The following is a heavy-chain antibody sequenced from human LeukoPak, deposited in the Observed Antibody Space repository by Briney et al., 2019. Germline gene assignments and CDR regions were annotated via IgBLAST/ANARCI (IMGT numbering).Heavy chain of an antibody. J-gene: IGHJ3*02. D-gene: IGHD5-12*01. CDR2: INPNSGGT. Sequence: ASVKVSCKASGYTFTNQLFHWVRQAPGQGLEWMGWINPNSGGTNYAQKFQGRVTMTRDTSISTAYMELSRLRSDDTAVYYCARMGRGYSGYDPHDAFDIWGQGTMVTVSS. V-gene: IGHV1-2*02. CDR3: ARMGRGYSGYDPHDAFDI. CDR1: GYTFTNQL.